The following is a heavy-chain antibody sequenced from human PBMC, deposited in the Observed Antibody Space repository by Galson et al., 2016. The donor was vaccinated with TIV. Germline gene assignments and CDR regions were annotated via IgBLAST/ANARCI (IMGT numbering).Heavy chain of an antibody. J-gene: IGHJ4*02. V-gene: IGHV1-46*01. Sequence: SVKVSCKASGYTFTSYYMHWVRQAPGQGLEWTGIINPSGGSTTYAQKFQGRVTMTRDMSTTTVHMELSSLRSEDTAVYYCARDGYRFGNYFDFWGQGTLVTVSS. CDR2: INPSGGST. CDR1: GYTFTSYY. CDR3: ARDGYRFGNYFDF. D-gene: IGHD5-12*01.